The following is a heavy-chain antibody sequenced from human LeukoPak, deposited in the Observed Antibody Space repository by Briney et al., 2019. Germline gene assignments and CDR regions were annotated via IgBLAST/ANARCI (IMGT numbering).Heavy chain of an antibody. CDR1: GFTVSSYG. CDR3: ARDGANVWGYFDY. V-gene: IGHV3-33*01. D-gene: IGHD3-16*01. J-gene: IGHJ4*02. Sequence: GGSLRLSCAASGFTVSSYGMHWVRQSPGKGLEWVAVIWYDGSNNYYADSVKGRFTISRDNSKNSLYLQMNSLRAEDTAVYYCARDGANVWGYFDYWGQGTLVTVSS. CDR2: IWYDGSNN.